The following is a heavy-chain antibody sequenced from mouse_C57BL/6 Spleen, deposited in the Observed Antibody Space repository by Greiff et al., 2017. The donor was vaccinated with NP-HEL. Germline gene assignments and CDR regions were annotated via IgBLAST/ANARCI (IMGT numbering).Heavy chain of an antibody. Sequence: VKLQQPGAELVRPGSSVKLSCKASGYTFTSYWMHWVKQRPIQGLEWIGNIDPSDSETHYNQKFKDKATLTVDKSSSTAYMQLSSLTSEDSAVYYCARSTYYYGSSPFAYWGQGTLVTVSA. CDR3: ARSTYYYGSSPFAY. CDR1: GYTFTSYW. CDR2: IDPSDSET. V-gene: IGHV1-52*01. D-gene: IGHD1-1*01. J-gene: IGHJ3*01.